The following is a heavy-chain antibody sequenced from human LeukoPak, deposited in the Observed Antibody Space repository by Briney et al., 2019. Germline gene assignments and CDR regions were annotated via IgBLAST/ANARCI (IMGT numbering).Heavy chain of an antibody. D-gene: IGHD6-19*01. Sequence: SGTLSLTCGVSGGSISSTNWWSWVRPPPGQGLEWIGEISLFGLTNYNPSLKSRITISVDTSKNQFSLKLTSVIPADTAVYYCARGYSSGWYYFDYWGQGTLVTVSS. J-gene: IGHJ4*02. CDR1: GGSISSTNW. CDR3: ARGYSSGWYYFDY. CDR2: ISLFGLT. V-gene: IGHV4-4*02.